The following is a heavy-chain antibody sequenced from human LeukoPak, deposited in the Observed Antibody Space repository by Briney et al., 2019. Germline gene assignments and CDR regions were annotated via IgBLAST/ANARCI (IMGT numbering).Heavy chain of an antibody. Sequence: SETLSLTCTVSGASIRSGDYYWSWIRQPPGKGLEWIGYIYYSGSTYYNPSLKSRVTISVDTSKNQFSLKLSSVTAADTAVYYCARAPAPISWDFWSGYKYYYGMDVWGQGTTVTVSS. D-gene: IGHD3-3*01. CDR1: GASIRSGDYY. CDR3: ARAPAPISWDFWSGYKYYYGMDV. J-gene: IGHJ6*02. V-gene: IGHV4-30-4*01. CDR2: IYYSGST.